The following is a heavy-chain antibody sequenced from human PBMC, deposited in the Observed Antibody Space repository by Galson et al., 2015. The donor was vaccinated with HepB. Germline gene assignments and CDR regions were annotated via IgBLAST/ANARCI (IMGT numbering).Heavy chain of an antibody. D-gene: IGHD3-22*01. CDR1: GFTFSSYG. V-gene: IGHV3-30*18. CDR2: ISYDGSNK. J-gene: IGHJ3*02. Sequence: LRLSCAASGFTFSSYGMHWVRQAPGKGLEWVAVISYDGSNKYYADSVKGRFTISRDNSKNTLYLQMNSLRAEDTAVYYCAKEYEVNDAFDIWGQGTMVTVSS. CDR3: AKEYEVNDAFDI.